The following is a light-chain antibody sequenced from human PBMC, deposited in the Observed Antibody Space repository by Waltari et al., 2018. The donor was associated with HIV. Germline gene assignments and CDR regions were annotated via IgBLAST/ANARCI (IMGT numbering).Light chain of an antibody. J-gene: IGLJ1*01. V-gene: IGLV2-14*01. CDR3: SSATSRKLYV. CDR1: SSDVGGYNY. CDR2: EVT. Sequence: QSALTQPASVSGSPGQSITISCTGTSSDVGGYNYVSWYQQHPGKVPKLVIYEVTNRPSGVSHRFSASKYGNKASLTISGLQAEDEADYYCSSATSRKLYVVGTGTKVTVL.